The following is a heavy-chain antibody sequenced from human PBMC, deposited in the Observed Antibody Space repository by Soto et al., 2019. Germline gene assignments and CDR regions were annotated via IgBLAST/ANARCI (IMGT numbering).Heavy chain of an antibody. D-gene: IGHD4-17*01. V-gene: IGHV4-39*01. J-gene: IGHJ4*02. CDR1: GGSISSCSYY. CDR2: VYYSGST. CDR3: ATSQYHLDYGDYVKVLNFDY. Sequence: ETLSLTCTVSGGSISSCSYYWGWLRQPPGKGREWNGSVYYSGSTFYNPSLHGRVTISADTSKNHLSLKLNSMTAPDPALYFCATSQYHLDYGDYVKVLNFDYWGQGTLVTDSS.